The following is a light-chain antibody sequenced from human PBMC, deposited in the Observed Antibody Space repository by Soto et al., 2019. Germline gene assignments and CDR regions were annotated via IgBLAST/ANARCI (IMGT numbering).Light chain of an antibody. CDR2: GAS. CDR1: QSVSSD. V-gene: IGKV3-15*01. Sequence: EIVMTQSPDTLSVSPGERVTLSCRASQSVSSDLAWYQQKPGQAPRLLIYGASTRATDIAARFSGSGSGKEFTLTISSLQSEDFAVYYCHQYNNWPSYTFGQGTKLEIK. J-gene: IGKJ2*01. CDR3: HQYNNWPSYT.